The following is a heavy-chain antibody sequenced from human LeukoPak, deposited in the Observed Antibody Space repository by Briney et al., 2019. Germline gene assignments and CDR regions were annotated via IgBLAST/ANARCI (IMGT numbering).Heavy chain of an antibody. CDR2: IYYSGST. J-gene: IGHJ4*02. V-gene: IGHV4-59*01. Sequence: SETLSLTCTVSGGSISSYYWSWIRQPPGKGLEWIGYIYYSGSTNYNPSLKSRVTISVDTSKNQFSLKLSSVTAADTAVYYCARGRGSPDFDYRGQGTLVTVSS. CDR1: GGSISSYY. D-gene: IGHD3-10*01. CDR3: ARGRGSPDFDY.